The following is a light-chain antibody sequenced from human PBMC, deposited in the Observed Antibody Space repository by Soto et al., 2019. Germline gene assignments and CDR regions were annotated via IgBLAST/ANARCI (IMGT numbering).Light chain of an antibody. Sequence: QSVLTQPPSVSAAPGQKVSISCSGSSSNVGKNFVSWYQQLPGTAPKLLIYDDNKRPSGIPDRFSGSKSGTSATLGITGFQTGDEADYYCGSWDSSLSAYVFGTGTKLTVL. J-gene: IGLJ1*01. CDR3: GSWDSSLSAYV. CDR1: SSNVGKNF. V-gene: IGLV1-51*01. CDR2: DDN.